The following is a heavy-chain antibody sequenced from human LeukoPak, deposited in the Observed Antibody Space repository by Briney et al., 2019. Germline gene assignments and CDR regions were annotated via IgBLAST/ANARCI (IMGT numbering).Heavy chain of an antibody. Sequence: ASVKVSCKASGYTFTDYYIHWVRQAPGQGLEYMGWISPNSGGTNYAQMFQGRVTMTSDTSINTAFMEPRSLRSDDTAVFYCARDSTGGYPDYWGQGTLVTVSA. CDR3: ARDSTGGYPDY. J-gene: IGHJ4*02. CDR1: GYTFTDYY. D-gene: IGHD7-27*01. CDR2: ISPNSGGT. V-gene: IGHV1-2*02.